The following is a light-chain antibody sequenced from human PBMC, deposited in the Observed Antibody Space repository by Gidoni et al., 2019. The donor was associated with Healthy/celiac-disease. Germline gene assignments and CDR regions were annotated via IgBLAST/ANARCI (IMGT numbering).Light chain of an antibody. J-gene: IGLJ2*01. CDR1: SSNIGSNT. Sequence: SVLTQPTSASGPPGPRVTISCSGSSSNIGSNTVNWYQQLPGTAPKLLIYSNNQRPSGVPDRFSGSKSGTSASLAISGLQSEDEADYYCAAWDDSLNGVVFGGGTKLTVL. V-gene: IGLV1-44*01. CDR3: AAWDDSLNGVV. CDR2: SNN.